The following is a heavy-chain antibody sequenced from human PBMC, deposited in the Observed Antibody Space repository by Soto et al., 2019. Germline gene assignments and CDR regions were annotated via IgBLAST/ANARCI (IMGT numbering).Heavy chain of an antibody. CDR3: ARDHCRGGSCDYGMDV. CDR2: VHYTGNT. D-gene: IGHD2-15*01. CDR1: GGSISSGDYY. J-gene: IGHJ6*02. Sequence: TLSLTCTVSGGSISSGDYYWSWIRQSPGKGLEWIGCVHYTGNTYHNPSLKSRVAISVDTSKNQFSLKLRSVTAADTAVYYCARDHCRGGSCDYGMDVWGQGTTVTVSS. V-gene: IGHV4-30-4*01.